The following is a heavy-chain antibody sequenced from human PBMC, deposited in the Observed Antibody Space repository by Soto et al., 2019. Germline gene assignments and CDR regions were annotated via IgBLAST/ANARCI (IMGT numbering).Heavy chain of an antibody. V-gene: IGHV4-59*01. Sequence: SETLSLTCTVSGGSISSYYWSWIRQPPGKGLEWIGYIYYSGSTNYNPSLKSRVTISVDTSKNQFSLKLSSVTAADTAVYYCARLIPTRGPANVWGQGPTVTVSS. CDR1: GGSISSYY. CDR2: IYYSGST. D-gene: IGHD2-2*01. J-gene: IGHJ6*02. CDR3: ARLIPTRGPANV.